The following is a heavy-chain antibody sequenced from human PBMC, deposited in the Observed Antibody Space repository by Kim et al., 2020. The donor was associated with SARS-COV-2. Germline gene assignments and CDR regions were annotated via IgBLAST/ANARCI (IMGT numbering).Heavy chain of an antibody. CDR1: GFTFSSYA. J-gene: IGHJ6*02. CDR2: IYSGGSST. Sequence: GGSLRLSCAASGFTFSSYAMSWVRQAPGKGLEWVSVIYSGGSSTYYEDSVKGRFTISRDNSKNTLYLQMNSLRAEDTAVYYCAKNFRPPSGYYNVEYGMDVWGQGTTVTVSS. CDR3: AKNFRPPSGYYNVEYGMDV. V-gene: IGHV3-23*03. D-gene: IGHD3-9*01.